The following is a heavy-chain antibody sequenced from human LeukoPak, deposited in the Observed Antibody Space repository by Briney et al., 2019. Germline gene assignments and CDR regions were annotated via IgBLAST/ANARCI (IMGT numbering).Heavy chain of an antibody. J-gene: IGHJ3*02. CDR3: ARTHYYDSRRSAFDI. Sequence: PSETLSLTCTVSGGSIRSSSYNWGWVRQTPGKGLEWIGSIYYRGSTYYNPSLKSRVTISLDMSKNQFSLKLSSVTAADTAVYYCARTHYYDSRRSAFDIWGQGTMVTVSS. CDR1: GGSIRSSSYN. V-gene: IGHV4-39*07. CDR2: IYYRGST. D-gene: IGHD3-22*01.